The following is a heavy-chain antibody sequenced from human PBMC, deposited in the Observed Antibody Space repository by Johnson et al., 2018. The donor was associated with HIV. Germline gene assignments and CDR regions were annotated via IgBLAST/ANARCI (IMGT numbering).Heavy chain of an antibody. CDR2: IYSGGST. V-gene: IGHV3-66*01. Sequence: VHLVESGGGVVQPGGALRVSCAASGFSVSSNYMSWVRQAPGKGLEWVSVIYSGGSTYYADSVKGRFTISRDNSKNTLYLQMNSLRAEDTAVYYSAKDTGGNSGNDGFDMWGQGTMVTVSS. D-gene: IGHD4-23*01. CDR1: GFSVSSNY. CDR3: AKDTGGNSGNDGFDM. J-gene: IGHJ3*02.